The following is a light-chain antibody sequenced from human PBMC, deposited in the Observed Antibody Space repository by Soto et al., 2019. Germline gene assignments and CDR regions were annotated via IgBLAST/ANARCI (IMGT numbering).Light chain of an antibody. CDR2: GAS. V-gene: IGKV3-15*01. CDR3: QQYNNWPPYT. J-gene: IGKJ2*01. Sequence: EVVMRQSPATLSFSPGERGTLSCRASQSVGRNLAWYQQKPGQAPRLLIYGASTRATGIPARFSGSGSGTEFTLTISSLQSEDFAVYYCQQYNNWPPYTFGQGTKVDIK. CDR1: QSVGRN.